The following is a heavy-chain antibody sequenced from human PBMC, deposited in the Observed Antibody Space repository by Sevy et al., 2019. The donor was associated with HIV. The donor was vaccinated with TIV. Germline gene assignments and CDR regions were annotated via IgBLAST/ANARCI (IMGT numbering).Heavy chain of an antibody. D-gene: IGHD3-10*01. CDR1: GFTFSSYP. Sequence: GGSLRLSCAASGFTFSSYPMHWVRQAPGKGLEWVSFISFDGTDKYYADSVKGRFTITRDNSKNTLFLQMNSLRAEDTAFFYCWRETTMLPRGAFDFWGQGTMVTVSS. CDR3: WRETTMLPRGAFDF. V-gene: IGHV3-30-3*01. J-gene: IGHJ3*01. CDR2: ISFDGTDK.